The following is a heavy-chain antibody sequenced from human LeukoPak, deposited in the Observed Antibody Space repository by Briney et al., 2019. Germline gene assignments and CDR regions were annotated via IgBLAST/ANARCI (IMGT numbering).Heavy chain of an antibody. J-gene: IGHJ3*02. CDR3: ARATPAAAGLDAFDI. D-gene: IGHD6-13*01. CDR1: GGSISSDY. Sequence: SETLSLTCAVSGGSISSDYWSWIRQPAGKGLEWLGHIHISGSTNYNPSLKSRVTMSLDTPKNQFSLKLSSVTAADTAVYYCARATPAAAGLDAFDIWGQGTMVTVSS. V-gene: IGHV4-4*07. CDR2: IHISGST.